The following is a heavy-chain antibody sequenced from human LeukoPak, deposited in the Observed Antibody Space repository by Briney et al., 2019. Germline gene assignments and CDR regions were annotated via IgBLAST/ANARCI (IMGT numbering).Heavy chain of an antibody. CDR3: AKVRVVFNWNYAYYFDN. D-gene: IGHD1-7*01. CDR1: GFTFSNYA. CDR2: ISYDGSNE. V-gene: IGHV3-30*18. J-gene: IGHJ4*02. Sequence: TGGSLRLSCAASGFTFSNYAMHWVRQAPGKGLEWVALISYDGSNEYFADSVKGRFTISRDNSKNTLYLQMNSLRAEDTAVYYCAKVRVVFNWNYAYYFDNWGQGTLVTVSS.